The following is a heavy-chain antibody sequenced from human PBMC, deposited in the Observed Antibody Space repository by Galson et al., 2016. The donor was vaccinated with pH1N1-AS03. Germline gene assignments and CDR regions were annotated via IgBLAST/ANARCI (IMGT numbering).Heavy chain of an antibody. CDR1: GFTFDDYA. CDR3: VKDFDKYTFGYGTFFDY. Sequence: SLRLSCAASGFTFDDYAMHWVRQAPGKGLEWVSGISWNSGSKAYSDSVKGRFTISRDNAKKSLYLQMDIQRPEDTALYYCVKDFDKYTFGYGTFFDYWGQGTLVTVSS. CDR2: ISWNSGSK. J-gene: IGHJ4*02. V-gene: IGHV3-9*01. D-gene: IGHD5-18*01.